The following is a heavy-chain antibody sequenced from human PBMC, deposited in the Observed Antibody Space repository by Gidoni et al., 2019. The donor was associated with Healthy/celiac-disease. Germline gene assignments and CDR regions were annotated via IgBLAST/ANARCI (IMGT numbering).Heavy chain of an antibody. J-gene: IGHJ3*02. CDR1: GFTFSRYS. CDR2: ISSSSSYI. D-gene: IGHD3-22*01. CDR3: ARDFGDSSGYLDAFDI. Sequence: EVQLVEYGGGVVKPGGYLRLFCEASGFTFSRYSMNWVREDPGKGLEWVSSISSSSSYIYYADSVKGRFTISRDNAKNSLYLQMNSLRAEDTAVYYCARDFGDSSGYLDAFDIWGQGTMVTVSS. V-gene: IGHV3-21*01.